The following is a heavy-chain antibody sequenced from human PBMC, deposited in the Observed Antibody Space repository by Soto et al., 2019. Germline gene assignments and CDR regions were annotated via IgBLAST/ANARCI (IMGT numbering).Heavy chain of an antibody. J-gene: IGHJ4*02. CDR2: ITSDGRNN. CDR1: GFTFSTYY. CDR3: ATVGLGVTSVWSGFDY. D-gene: IGHD6-19*01. Sequence: PGGSLRLSCAASGFTFSTYYMHWVRQAPGKGLEWAAAITSDGRNNVYGDSAKGRFTISRDNSKNTVDLQMNSLRVEDTGIYDCATVGLGVTSVWSGFDYWGQGTLVTVSS. V-gene: IGHV3-30*03.